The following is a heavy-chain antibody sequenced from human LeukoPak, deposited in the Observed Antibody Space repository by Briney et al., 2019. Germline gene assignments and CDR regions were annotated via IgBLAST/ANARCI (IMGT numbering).Heavy chain of an antibody. D-gene: IGHD3-22*01. Sequence: GGSLRLSCVASGFTFSNYDMHWVRQGTGKGLEWVSGIGTGGDTHYPDSVKGRFTISRENAKNSLFLQMNSLRVGDTAMYYCAXXXXFYGSSGAHAFDIWGQGTMVTVS. CDR2: IGTGGDT. J-gene: IGHJ3*02. CDR3: AXXXXFYGSSGAHAFDI. V-gene: IGHV3-13*01. CDR1: GFTFSNYD.